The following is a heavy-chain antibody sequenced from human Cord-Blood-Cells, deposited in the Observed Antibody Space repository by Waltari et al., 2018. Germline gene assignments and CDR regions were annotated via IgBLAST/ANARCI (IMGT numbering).Heavy chain of an antibody. J-gene: IGHJ3*02. CDR3: ARQGLTDAFDI. CDR1: GGSFSGYY. CDR2: INHSGST. D-gene: IGHD6-25*01. V-gene: IGHV4-34*01. Sequence: QVQLQQCGPGLLKPSETLSLTCAVYGGSFSGYYWSWIRQPPGKGLEWIGEINHSGSTNYNPSLKSRVTISVDTSKNQFSLKLSSVTAADTAVYYCARQGLTDAFDIWGQGTMVTVSS.